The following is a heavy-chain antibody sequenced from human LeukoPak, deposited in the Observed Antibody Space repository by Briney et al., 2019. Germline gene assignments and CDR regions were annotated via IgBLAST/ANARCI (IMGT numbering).Heavy chain of an antibody. CDR2: ITGNGATT. CDR3: AKERRRVDTAMVRSYYFEN. V-gene: IGHV3-23*01. D-gene: IGHD5-18*01. Sequence: WIRQTPGKGLEWVSSITGNGATTYYSDSVKGRFTISRDNSRNTLSLQMSSLRVEDTAVYYCAKERRRVDTAMVRSYYFENWGQGTLVTVSS. J-gene: IGHJ4*02.